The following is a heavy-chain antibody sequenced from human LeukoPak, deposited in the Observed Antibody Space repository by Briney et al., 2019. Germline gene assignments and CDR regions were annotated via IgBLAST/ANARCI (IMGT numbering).Heavy chain of an antibody. V-gene: IGHV4-59*08. J-gene: IGHJ6*02. CDR3: ARHPEGMDV. CDR2: INYSGST. CDR1: GGSISSYY. Sequence: PSETLSLTCTVSGGSISSYYWSWIRHPPGKGLEWIGYINYSGSTNYNPSLKSRVTITVDTSKNQFSLKLSSVTAADTAVYYCARHPEGMDVWAQGTTVTVSS.